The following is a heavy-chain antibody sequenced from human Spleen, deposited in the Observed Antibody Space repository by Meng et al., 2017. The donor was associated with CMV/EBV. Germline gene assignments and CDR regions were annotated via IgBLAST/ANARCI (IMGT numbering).Heavy chain of an antibody. D-gene: IGHD5-18*01. CDR3: ARDDGYSYGY. CDR1: GFTFSSYA. V-gene: IGHV3-30-3*01. Sequence: LSCAVSGFTFSSYAMHWVRQTPGKGLEWVAVISYDGSNKYYADSVKGRFTISRDNSKNTLYLQMNSLRAEDTAVYYCARDDGYSYGYWGQGTLVTVSS. CDR2: ISYDGSNK. J-gene: IGHJ4*02.